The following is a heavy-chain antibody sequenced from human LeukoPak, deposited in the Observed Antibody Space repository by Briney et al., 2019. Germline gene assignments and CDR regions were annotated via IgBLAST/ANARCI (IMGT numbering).Heavy chain of an antibody. CDR3: ARVSVATSDY. D-gene: IGHD5-12*01. CDR1: GFTFNYYA. Sequence: GGSLRLSCAASGFTFNYYAIHWVRQAPGKGLEWVSVIYSGGSTYYADSVKGRFTISRDNSKNTLYLQMNSLRAEDTAVYYCARVSVATSDYWGQGTLVTVSS. J-gene: IGHJ4*02. CDR2: IYSGGST. V-gene: IGHV3-66*01.